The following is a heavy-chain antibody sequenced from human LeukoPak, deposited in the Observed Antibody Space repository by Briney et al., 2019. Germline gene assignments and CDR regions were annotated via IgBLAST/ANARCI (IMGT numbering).Heavy chain of an antibody. J-gene: IGHJ4*02. Sequence: GGSLRLSCAASGFTFDDYAMHWVRQAPGKGLEWVSLISWDGGSTYYADSVKGRFTISRDNSKNSLYLQMNGLRAEDTALYYCAKGRRWLQLEGALRDWGQGTLVTVSS. CDR3: AKGRRWLQLEGALRD. CDR2: ISWDGGST. CDR1: GFTFDDYA. D-gene: IGHD5-24*01. V-gene: IGHV3-43D*03.